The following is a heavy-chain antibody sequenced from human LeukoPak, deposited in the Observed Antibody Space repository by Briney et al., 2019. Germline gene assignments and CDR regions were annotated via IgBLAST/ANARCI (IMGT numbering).Heavy chain of an antibody. CDR3: ARVALGGYCSGGSCYLDNYYYYGMDV. D-gene: IGHD2-15*01. CDR1: GFTFSSYS. CDR2: ISSSSSYI. J-gene: IGHJ6*02. Sequence: PGGSLRLSRAASGFTFSSYSMNWVRQAPGKGQEWVSSISSSSSYIYYADSVKGRFTISRDNAKNSLYLQMNSLRAEDTAVYYCARVALGGYCSGGSCYLDNYYYYGMDVWGQGTTVTVSS. V-gene: IGHV3-21*01.